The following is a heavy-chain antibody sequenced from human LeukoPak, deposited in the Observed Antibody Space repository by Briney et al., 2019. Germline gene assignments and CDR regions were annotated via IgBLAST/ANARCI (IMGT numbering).Heavy chain of an antibody. D-gene: IGHD3-10*01. Sequence: GRSLRLSCAESGFRFSSYGIHWVRQTPGKGLEWVALVSYDGSNKDYADSVKGRFTISRDNSKNTVYLQINSLRAEDTAVYYCAREMGSVYFDYWGQGTLVTVSS. J-gene: IGHJ4*02. V-gene: IGHV3-33*01. CDR1: GFRFSSYG. CDR3: AREMGSVYFDY. CDR2: VSYDGSNK.